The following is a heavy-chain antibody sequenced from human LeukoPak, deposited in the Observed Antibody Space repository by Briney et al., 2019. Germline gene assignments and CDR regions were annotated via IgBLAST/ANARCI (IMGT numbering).Heavy chain of an antibody. J-gene: IGHJ4*02. CDR1: GFIFNNYA. D-gene: IGHD6-19*01. CDR2: ISWNSGSI. V-gene: IGHV3-9*01. CDR3: AKDNRRYYTSGPNPDSLH. Sequence: GGSLRLSCAGSGFIFNNYAMHWVRQPPGKGLEWVSGISWNSGSIDYADSVKGRFTISRDNAKNSLYLQMNSLRVEDTAFYYCAKDNRRYYTSGPNPDSLHWGQGALVTVSS.